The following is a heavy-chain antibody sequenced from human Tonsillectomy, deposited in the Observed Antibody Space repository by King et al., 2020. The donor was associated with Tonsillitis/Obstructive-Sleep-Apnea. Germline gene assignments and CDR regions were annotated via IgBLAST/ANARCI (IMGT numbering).Heavy chain of an antibody. D-gene: IGHD4-17*01. CDR2: IYPSESFT. CDR1: GDSFTSYW. Sequence: VELVESGAEVKKPGESLRVSCKGSGDSFTSYWISLGRPMPGKSLEWGGGIYPSESFTHYSPSFQGHLTISADKSISTAYLQWSSLKASDTAMYYCARHPLGVTTENWFDPWGQGTLVTVSS. V-gene: IGHV5-10-1*01. CDR3: ARHPLGVTTENWFDP. J-gene: IGHJ5*02.